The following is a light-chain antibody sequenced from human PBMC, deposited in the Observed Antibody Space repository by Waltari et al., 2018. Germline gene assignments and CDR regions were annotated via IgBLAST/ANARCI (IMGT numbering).Light chain of an antibody. J-gene: IGKJ4*01. CDR1: QSIGTT. CDR2: YAS. Sequence: EIVLTHSPDFQSVTPKEKVTITFRASQSIGTTLHWYQQKTDNSPKLLIKYASQSISGVPSRFSGSGSGTDFTLTLNSLEAEDAATYYCHQSSSLPLTFGGGNKVEIK. CDR3: HQSSSLPLT. V-gene: IGKV6-21*02.